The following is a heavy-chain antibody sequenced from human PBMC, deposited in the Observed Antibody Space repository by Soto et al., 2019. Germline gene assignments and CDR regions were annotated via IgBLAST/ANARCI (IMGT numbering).Heavy chain of an antibody. Sequence: QSLTCTVSGGSISSGGYYWSWIRQHPGKGLEWIGYIYYSGSTYYNPSLKSRVTISVDTSKNQFSLKLSSVTAADTAVYYCARLTEYADYRKQYYYYGMDVWGQGTTVTVSS. D-gene: IGHD4-17*01. CDR3: ARLTEYADYRKQYYYYGMDV. CDR2: IYYSGST. CDR1: GGSISSGGYY. J-gene: IGHJ6*02. V-gene: IGHV4-31*03.